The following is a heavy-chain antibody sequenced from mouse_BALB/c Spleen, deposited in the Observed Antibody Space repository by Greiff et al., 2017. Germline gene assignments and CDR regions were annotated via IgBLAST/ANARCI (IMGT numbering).Heavy chain of an antibody. CDR3: ARKGMVTYYFDD. Sequence: EVQLQESGPGLVKPSQSLSLTCTVTGYSITSDYAWNWIRQFPGNKLEWMGYISYSGSTSYNPSLKSRISITRDTSKNQFFLQLNSVTTEDTATYYCARKGMVTYYFDDWGQGTTLTVSS. CDR1: GYSITSDYA. J-gene: IGHJ2*01. CDR2: ISYSGST. V-gene: IGHV3-2*02. D-gene: IGHD2-2*01.